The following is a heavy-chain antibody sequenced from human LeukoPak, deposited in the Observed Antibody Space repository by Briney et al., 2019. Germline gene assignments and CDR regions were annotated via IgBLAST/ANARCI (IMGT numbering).Heavy chain of an antibody. D-gene: IGHD2-15*01. Sequence: ASVKVSCKASGYTFTSYGISWVRQAPGQGLEWMGWISAYNGNTNYAQKLRGRVTMTTDTSTSTAYMELRSLRSDDTAVYYCARDGGFYCSGGSCYEGPARAFDYWGQGTLVAVSS. V-gene: IGHV1-18*04. J-gene: IGHJ4*02. CDR3: ARDGGFYCSGGSCYEGPARAFDY. CDR2: ISAYNGNT. CDR1: GYTFTSYG.